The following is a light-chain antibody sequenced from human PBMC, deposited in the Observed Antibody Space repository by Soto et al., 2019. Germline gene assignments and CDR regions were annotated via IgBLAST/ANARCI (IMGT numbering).Light chain of an antibody. Sequence: QPDLTQPASVSGSPGQSSTISCTRTSSDVGGYNYVSWYQQHPGKAPKLMIYDVGNRPSGVSNRFSGSKSGNTASLTISGLQAEDEADYYCSSYTSSSTLFVFGTGTKVTVL. CDR1: SSDVGGYNY. V-gene: IGLV2-14*01. CDR2: DVG. J-gene: IGLJ1*01. CDR3: SSYTSSSTLFV.